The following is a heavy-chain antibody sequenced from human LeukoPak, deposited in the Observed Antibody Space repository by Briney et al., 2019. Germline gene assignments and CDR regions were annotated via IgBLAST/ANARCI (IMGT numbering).Heavy chain of an antibody. CDR1: VYSISSGYY. CDR3: ARAGYCSSTSCYILFDY. J-gene: IGHJ4*02. Sequence: SETLSLTCTVSVYSISSGYYWGWIRQPPGKGLEWIGSIYHSGSTYYNPSLKRRVTISVYTSKNQFSLKLSSVTAADTAVYYCARAGYCSSTSCYILFDYWGQGPLVTVSS. D-gene: IGHD2-2*01. CDR2: IYHSGST. V-gene: IGHV4-38-2*02.